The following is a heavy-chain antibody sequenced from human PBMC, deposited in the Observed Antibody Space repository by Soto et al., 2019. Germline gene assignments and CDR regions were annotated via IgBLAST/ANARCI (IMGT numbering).Heavy chain of an antibody. CDR3: ARDWTSYYDFWSGYPTFDY. J-gene: IGHJ4*02. D-gene: IGHD3-3*01. Sequence: GASVKVSCKASGYTFTSYGISWVRQAPGQGLEWMGWISAYNGNTNYAQKLQGRVTMTTDTSTSTAYMELRSLRSDDTAVYYCARDWTSYYDFWSGYPTFDYWSQGTLVPVSS. CDR1: GYTFTSYG. V-gene: IGHV1-18*01. CDR2: ISAYNGNT.